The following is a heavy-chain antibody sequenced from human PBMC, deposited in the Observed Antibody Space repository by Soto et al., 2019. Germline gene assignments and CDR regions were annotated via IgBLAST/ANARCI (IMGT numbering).Heavy chain of an antibody. CDR3: AKDLEGYGYSSFDY. J-gene: IGHJ4*02. D-gene: IGHD5-18*01. CDR2: ISGSGGST. V-gene: IGHV3-23*01. CDR1: GFTFINFG. Sequence: GGSLRLSCAASGFTFINFGMHWVRQAPGKGMQWVSAISGSGGSTYYADSAKGRFTISRDNSKNTLYLQLNSLMADDTAVYYCAKDLEGYGYSSFDYWGQGTRVTVSS.